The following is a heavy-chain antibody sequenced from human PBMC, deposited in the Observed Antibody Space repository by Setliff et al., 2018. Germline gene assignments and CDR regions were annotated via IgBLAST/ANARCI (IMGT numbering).Heavy chain of an antibody. V-gene: IGHV1-24*01. D-gene: IGHD4-4*01. Sequence: ASVKVSCKVSGYTLTELSMHWVRQAPGKGLEWMGGFDPEDGETIYAQKFQGRVTMTEDTSTDTAYMELSSLRSEDTAVYHCATRTTATTIGWFDPWGQGTLVTVSS. CDR2: FDPEDGET. J-gene: IGHJ5*02. CDR1: GYTLTELS. CDR3: ATRTTATTIGWFDP.